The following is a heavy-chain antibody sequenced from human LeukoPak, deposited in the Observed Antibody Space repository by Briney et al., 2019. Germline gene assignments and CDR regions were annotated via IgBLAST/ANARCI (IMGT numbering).Heavy chain of an antibody. D-gene: IGHD1-1*01. Sequence: SETLSLTCTVSGGSISSYYWSWIRQPPGKGLEWIGYIYYSGSTNYNPSLKSRVTISVDTSKNQFSLKLSSATAADTAVYYCARRVGISRFDYWGQGTLVTVSS. CDR2: IYYSGST. CDR3: ARRVGISRFDY. J-gene: IGHJ4*02. V-gene: IGHV4-59*08. CDR1: GGSISSYY.